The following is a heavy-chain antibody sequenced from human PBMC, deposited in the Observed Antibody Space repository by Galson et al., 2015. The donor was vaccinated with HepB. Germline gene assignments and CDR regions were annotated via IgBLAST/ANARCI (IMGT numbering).Heavy chain of an antibody. V-gene: IGHV1-3*04. J-gene: IGHJ3*01. CDR1: QYTFTSYI. CDR3: ARDMVATRAFDF. CDR2: INTGNSNT. Sequence: SVKVSCKASQYTFTSYIMHWVRQAPGQWLEWMGWINTGNSNTKYSQKFQGRVTITRDTSASTAYMELSSLRSEDTAVYYCARDMVATRAFDFWGQGTMVTVSS. D-gene: IGHD5-12*01.